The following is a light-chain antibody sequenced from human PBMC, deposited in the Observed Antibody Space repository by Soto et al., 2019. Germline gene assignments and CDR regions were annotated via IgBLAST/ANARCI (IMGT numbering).Light chain of an antibody. CDR2: SNS. V-gene: IGLV1-44*01. CDR3: AAWDDSLKGVL. CDR1: SSSIGGNT. J-gene: IGLJ2*01. Sequence: QSVLTQPPSASGTPGQRVTISCSGSSSSIGGNTVNWYQQLPGTAPKLLIYSNSQRPSGVPDRCSGSKSGTSASLAISGLQSDDEADYYCAAWDDSLKGVLFGGGTKLTVL.